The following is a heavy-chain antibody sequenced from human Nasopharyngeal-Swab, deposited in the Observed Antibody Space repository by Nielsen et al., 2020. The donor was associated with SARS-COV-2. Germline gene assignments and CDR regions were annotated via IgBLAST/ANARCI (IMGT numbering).Heavy chain of an antibody. V-gene: IGHV1-2*05. Sequence: ASVKVSCKASGYTFTSYYMHWVRQAPGQGLEWMGRINPNSGGTNYAQKFQGRVTMTRDTSISTAYMELSRLRSDDTVVYYCARGGAYYGSGSFNSDAFDIWGQGTMVTVSS. D-gene: IGHD3-10*01. CDR2: INPNSGGT. J-gene: IGHJ3*02. CDR1: GYTFTSYY. CDR3: ARGGAYYGSGSFNSDAFDI.